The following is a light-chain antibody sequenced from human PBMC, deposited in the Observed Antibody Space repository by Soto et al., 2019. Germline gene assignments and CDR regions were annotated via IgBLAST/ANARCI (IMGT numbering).Light chain of an antibody. V-gene: IGKV3-15*01. CDR3: QEYHHWCRT. CDR1: QRVSSN. J-gene: IGKJ1*01. Sequence: EKGITQSPGTLSVSPRERATLASRASQRVSSNLAWYQKKPGQAPRLLIYGASTRATGIPARLSGSGSGKELTLTIGSLQSEEFAAYYCQEYHHWCRTCGRGTKV. CDR2: GAS.